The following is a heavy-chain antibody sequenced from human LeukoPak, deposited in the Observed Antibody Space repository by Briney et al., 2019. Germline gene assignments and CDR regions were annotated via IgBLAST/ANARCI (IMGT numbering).Heavy chain of an antibody. D-gene: IGHD3-22*01. CDR3: AKDLPLSSGYYYFDY. CDR2: ISGSGGST. Sequence: GGSLRLSCAASGFTFSSYAMSWVRQAPGKGLEWVSAISGSGGSTYYADSVKGRFTISRDNSKNTPYLQMNSLRAEDTAVYYCAKDLPLSSGYYYFDYWGQGTLVTVSS. CDR1: GFTFSSYA. V-gene: IGHV3-23*01. J-gene: IGHJ4*02.